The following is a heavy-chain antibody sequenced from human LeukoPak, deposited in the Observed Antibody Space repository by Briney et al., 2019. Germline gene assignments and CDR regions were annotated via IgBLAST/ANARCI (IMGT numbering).Heavy chain of an antibody. J-gene: IGHJ3*01. V-gene: IGHV3-23*01. CDR2: IFPSSDEI. D-gene: IGHD1-1*01. CDR1: GFTFSTFA. CDR3: ARGPGGAFDF. Sequence: GGSLRLSCAASGFTFSTFAMIWVRQPPGKGLEWVSSIFPSSDEIHYADSVRGRFTISRDNSKSTLSLQINTLRAEDTAVYYCARGPGGAFDFWGQGAMVTVSS.